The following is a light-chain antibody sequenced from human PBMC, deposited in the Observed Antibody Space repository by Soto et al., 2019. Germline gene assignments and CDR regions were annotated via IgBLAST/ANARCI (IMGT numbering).Light chain of an antibody. CDR1: QSISSSY. Sequence: EVVLTQSPVTLSLSPGERATLSCRASQSISSSYIAWYQQKPGQAPRLLIYGASSRATGIPDRFRGSGSGTDFTLTISRLDPEDFAVYYCQQYGSSFGPGTRVDIK. J-gene: IGKJ3*01. V-gene: IGKV3-20*01. CDR3: QQYGSS. CDR2: GAS.